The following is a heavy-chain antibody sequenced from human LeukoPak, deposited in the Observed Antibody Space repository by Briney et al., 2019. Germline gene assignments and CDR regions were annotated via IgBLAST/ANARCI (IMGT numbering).Heavy chain of an antibody. CDR2: IYISGST. CDR1: GGSISSYY. V-gene: IGHV4-4*07. D-gene: IGHD5-24*01. Sequence: SETLSLTCTISGGSISSYYWSWIRRPAGKGLEWIGRIYISGSTNYNPSLKSRVTMSVDTSKKQVSLRLTSVSAADTAVYYCATADGYTSAWGQGTLVTVSS. J-gene: IGHJ5*02. CDR3: ATADGYTSA.